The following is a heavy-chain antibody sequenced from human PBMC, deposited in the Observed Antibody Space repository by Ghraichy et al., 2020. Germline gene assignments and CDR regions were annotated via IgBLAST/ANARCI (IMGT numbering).Heavy chain of an antibody. CDR1: GFSLSTSGMC. D-gene: IGHD3-22*01. Sequence: SGPTLVKPTQTLTLTCTFSGFSLSTSGMCVSWIRQPPGKALEWLARIDWDDDKYYSTSLKTRLTISKDTSKNQVVLTMTNMDPVDTATYYCARILDLYVSSGYYFPFDYWGQGTLVTVSS. CDR3: ARILDLYVSSGYYFPFDY. J-gene: IGHJ4*02. CDR2: IDWDDDK. V-gene: IGHV2-70*11.